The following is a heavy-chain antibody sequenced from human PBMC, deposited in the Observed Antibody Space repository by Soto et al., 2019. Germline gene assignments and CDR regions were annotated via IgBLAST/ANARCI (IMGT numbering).Heavy chain of an antibody. Sequence: SETLSLTCSVSGGSISSGDYYWSWIRRPPGKGLEWFGYIYYSGSTYYNPSLKSRVTMSVDTSKNQFSLKLSSVTAADTAVYYRAGALRSIEGFDPWGQGTLVTVSS. CDR3: AGALRSIEGFDP. J-gene: IGHJ5*02. V-gene: IGHV4-30-4*01. CDR1: GGSISSGDYY. CDR2: IYYSGST. D-gene: IGHD3-9*01.